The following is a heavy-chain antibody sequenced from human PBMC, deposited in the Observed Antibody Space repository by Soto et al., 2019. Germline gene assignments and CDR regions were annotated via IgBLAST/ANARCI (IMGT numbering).Heavy chain of an antibody. CDR2: IYWDDDK. CDR3: VQSRCGGDCLQSYSSNSYYGLDV. Sequence: QITLKESGPTLVKPTQTLTRTCTFPGFSFSSIGEGVGWIRQPPGKALEWLALIYWDDDKRYSQSLKSRLTITKDTSKNQVVLTMTNMDPVDTATYYCVQSRCGGDCLQSYSSNSYYGLDVWGQGTTVTVSS. J-gene: IGHJ6*02. V-gene: IGHV2-5*02. CDR1: GFSFSSIGEG. D-gene: IGHD2-21*02.